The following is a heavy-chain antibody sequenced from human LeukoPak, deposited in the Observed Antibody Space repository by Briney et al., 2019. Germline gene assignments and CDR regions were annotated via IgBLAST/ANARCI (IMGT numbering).Heavy chain of an antibody. Sequence: GESLKISCKGSGYSFTSYWIGWVRQMPGKGLEWMGIIYPGDSDTRYSPSFQGQVTISADKSISTAYLQWSSLKASDTAMHYCARSDCSSTSCHHDYWAREPWSPSPQ. CDR2: IYPGDSDT. J-gene: IGHJ4*02. CDR1: GYSFTSYW. D-gene: IGHD2-2*01. V-gene: IGHV5-51*01. CDR3: ARSDCSSTSCHHDY.